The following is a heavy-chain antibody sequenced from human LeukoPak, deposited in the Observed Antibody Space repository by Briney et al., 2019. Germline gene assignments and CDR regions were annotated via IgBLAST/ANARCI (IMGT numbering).Heavy chain of an antibody. D-gene: IGHD3-9*01. V-gene: IGHV4-34*01. CDR1: GGSFRGYY. CDR2: INHSGST. Sequence: SETLSLTCAVYGGSFRGYYWSWIRQPPGKGLEWIGEINHSGSTNYNPSLKSRVTISLDTSMKKFSLKLNSVTAADTAVYYCARSLRYGRVDYWGQGSLVSVSS. CDR3: ARSLRYGRVDY. J-gene: IGHJ4*02.